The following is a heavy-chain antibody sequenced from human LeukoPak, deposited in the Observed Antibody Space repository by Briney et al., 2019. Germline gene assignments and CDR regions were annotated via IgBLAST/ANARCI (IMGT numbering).Heavy chain of an antibody. CDR2: IYSDGNTT. J-gene: IGHJ4*02. V-gene: IGHV3-74*01. CDR1: GFTFSSYW. CDR3: ARDQGSTSRGIDY. D-gene: IGHD2-2*01. Sequence: GGSLRLSCAASGFTFSSYWVHWVRPAPGKGLVWVSRIYSDGNTTNYADSVKGRFTISRGNAKNTLYLQMNSLRAEDTAVYYCARDQGSTSRGIDYWGQGTLVTVSS.